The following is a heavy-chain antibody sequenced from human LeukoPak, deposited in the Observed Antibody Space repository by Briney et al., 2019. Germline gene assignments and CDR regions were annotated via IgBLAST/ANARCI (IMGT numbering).Heavy chain of an antibody. CDR1: GFTFSSYW. D-gene: IGHD5-24*01. CDR3: ARPLGDGYNCYAFDI. V-gene: IGHV3-7*05. CDR2: IKQDGSEK. J-gene: IGHJ3*02. Sequence: GGSLRLSCAASGFTFSSYWMSWVRQAPGKGLEWVANIKQDGSEKYYVDSVTGPFTISRDNAKNSLDLQMNSLRAEDTDVYYCARPLGDGYNCYAFDIWGQGKMVTVSS.